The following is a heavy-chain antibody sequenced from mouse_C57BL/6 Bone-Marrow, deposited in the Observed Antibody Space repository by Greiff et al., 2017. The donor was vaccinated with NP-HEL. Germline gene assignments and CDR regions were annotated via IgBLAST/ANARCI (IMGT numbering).Heavy chain of an antibody. CDR1: GYTFTSYG. D-gene: IGHD1-1*01. V-gene: IGHV1-81*01. CDR3: AIGSSFYYFDY. CDR2: IYPRSGNT. J-gene: IGHJ2*01. Sequence: QVQLQQSGAELARPGASVKLSCKASGYTFTSYGISWVKQRTGQGLEWIGEIYPRSGNTYYNEKFKGKATLTADKSSSTAYMELRSLTSEDSAVYFCAIGSSFYYFDYWGQGTTLTVSS.